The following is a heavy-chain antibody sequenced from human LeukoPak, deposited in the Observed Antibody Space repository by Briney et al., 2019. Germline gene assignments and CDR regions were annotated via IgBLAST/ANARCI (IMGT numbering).Heavy chain of an antibody. J-gene: IGHJ2*01. CDR2: ISSSSSYI. Sequence: PGGSLRLSCAASGFTFSSYSMNWVRQAPGKGLEWVSSISSSSSYIYYADSVKGRFTISRDNAKNSLYLQMNSLRAEDTAVYYCARGFEQWARIGDRLVPWYFDLWGRGTLVTVSS. CDR3: ARGFEQWARIGDRLVPWYFDL. V-gene: IGHV3-21*01. CDR1: GFTFSSYS. D-gene: IGHD6-19*01.